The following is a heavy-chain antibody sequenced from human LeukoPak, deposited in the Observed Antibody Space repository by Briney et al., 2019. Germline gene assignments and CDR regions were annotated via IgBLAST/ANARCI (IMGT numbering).Heavy chain of an antibody. CDR2: ISSSSSYI. J-gene: IGHJ4*02. D-gene: IGHD6-19*01. CDR3: ARGVLYSSGWYPGDYFDY. V-gene: IGHV3-21*01. CDR1: GFTFSSYS. Sequence: GGSLRLSCAASGFTFSSYSMNWVRQAPGKGLGWVSSISSSSSYIYYADSVKGRFTISRDNAKNSLYLQMNSLRAEDTAVYYCARGVLYSSGWYPGDYFDYWGQGTLVTVSS.